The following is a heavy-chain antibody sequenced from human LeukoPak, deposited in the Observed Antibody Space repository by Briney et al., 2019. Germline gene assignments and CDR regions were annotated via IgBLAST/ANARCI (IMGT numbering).Heavy chain of an antibody. Sequence: SETLSLTCTVSGGSMSSYYWSWIRQPAGKGLEWIGYIYYSGTTNYDPSLRSRVTMSVDTSVNQFSLTPYSVTAADTAVYYCARLGRHQLPGLTYNYHDIEVWGKGTTVTVSS. CDR3: ARLGRHQLPGLTYNYHDIEV. V-gene: IGHV4-59*08. J-gene: IGHJ6*03. CDR1: GGSMSSYY. CDR2: IYYSGTT. D-gene: IGHD2-2*01.